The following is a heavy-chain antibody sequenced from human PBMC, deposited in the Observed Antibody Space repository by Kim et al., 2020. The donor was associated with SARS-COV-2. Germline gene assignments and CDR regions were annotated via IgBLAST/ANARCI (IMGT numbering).Heavy chain of an antibody. D-gene: IGHD2-2*01. CDR3: ARIRCSCSSTSCQAAYFDY. V-gene: IGHV2-70*11. Sequence: SGPTLVNPTQTLTLTCTFSGFSLSTSGMCVSWIRQPPGKALEWLARIDWGNDQYYSASLRTRLTISKDTSKNQVVLTMTNMDPVDTGTYYCARIRCSCSSTSCQAAYFDYWGQGTLVTVSS. CDR2: IDWGNDQ. CDR1: GFSLSTSGMC. J-gene: IGHJ4*02.